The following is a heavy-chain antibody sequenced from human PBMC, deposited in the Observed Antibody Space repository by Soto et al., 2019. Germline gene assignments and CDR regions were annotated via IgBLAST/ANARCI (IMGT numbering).Heavy chain of an antibody. CDR3: ARGVGFGYYYYHMDL. CDR2: IYYSGSA. D-gene: IGHD3-10*01. CDR1: GDSVTSVSDY. Sequence: SEPLSLTCTVSGDSVTSVSDYWSWIRQPPGKGLEWIGYIYYSGSADYNPSLGSRVTISIDTSKNQFSLKLTSVTAADTAVYYCARGVGFGYYYYHMDLWGQGTTVTVSS. V-gene: IGHV4-61*01. J-gene: IGHJ6*02.